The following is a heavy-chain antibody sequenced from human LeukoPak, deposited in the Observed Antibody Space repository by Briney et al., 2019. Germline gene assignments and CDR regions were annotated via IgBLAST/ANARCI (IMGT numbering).Heavy chain of an antibody. CDR1: GFIFSSYG. Sequence: TGGSLRLSCAASGFIFSSYGMHWVRQAPGKGLEWVAFIRYDGSNKYYADSVKGRFTISRDNSKNTLYLQMNSLRAEDTAVYYCARDLYGDYAFDIWGQGTMVTVSS. CDR3: ARDLYGDYAFDI. CDR2: IRYDGSNK. V-gene: IGHV3-30*02. J-gene: IGHJ3*02. D-gene: IGHD4-17*01.